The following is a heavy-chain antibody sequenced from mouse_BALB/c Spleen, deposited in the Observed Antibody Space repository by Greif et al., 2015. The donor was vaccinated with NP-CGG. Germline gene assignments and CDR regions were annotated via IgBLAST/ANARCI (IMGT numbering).Heavy chain of an antibody. D-gene: IGHD2-3*01. Sequence: QVQLQQPGAELMKPGASVKISCKATGYTFSSYWIEWVKQRPGHGLEWIGEILPGSGSTNYNEKFKGKATFTADTSSNTAYMQLSSLTSEDSAVYYCARTIYDGYYYYAMDYWGQGTSVTVSS. J-gene: IGHJ4*01. CDR1: GYTFSSYW. V-gene: IGHV1-9*01. CDR2: ILPGSGST. CDR3: ARTIYDGYYYYAMDY.